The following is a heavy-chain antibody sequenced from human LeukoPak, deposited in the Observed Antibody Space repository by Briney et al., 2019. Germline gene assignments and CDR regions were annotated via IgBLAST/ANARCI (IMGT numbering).Heavy chain of an antibody. CDR2: ISGCGGST. CDR3: ASPIRYCSSTSCPFGAFDI. J-gene: IGHJ3*02. V-gene: IGHV3-23*01. CDR1: GYIFSSYA. Sequence: GGSLRLSCTPSGYIFSSYAMSWVREATGKAVEWLSAISGCGGSTYYADSVKGRFTISRDNSKNTLYLQMNSLRAEDTAVYYCASPIRYCSSTSCPFGAFDIWGQGTMVTVSS. D-gene: IGHD2-2*01.